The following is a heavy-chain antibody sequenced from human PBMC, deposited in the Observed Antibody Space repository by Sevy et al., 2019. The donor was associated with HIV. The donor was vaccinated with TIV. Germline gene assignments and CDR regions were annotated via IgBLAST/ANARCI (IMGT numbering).Heavy chain of an antibody. Sequence: GGSLRLSCAASGFTFSSYAMHWVRQAPGKGLEWVAVISYDGSNKYYADSVKGRFTISRDNSKNTLYLQMNSLGAEDTAVYYCARDPHVEAEDGYFDYWGQGTLVTVSS. CDR3: ARDPHVEAEDGYFDY. V-gene: IGHV3-30-3*01. CDR1: GFTFSSYA. CDR2: ISYDGSNK. J-gene: IGHJ4*02. D-gene: IGHD6-13*01.